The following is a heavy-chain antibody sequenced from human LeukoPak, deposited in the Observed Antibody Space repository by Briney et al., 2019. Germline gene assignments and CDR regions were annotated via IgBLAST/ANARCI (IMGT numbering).Heavy chain of an antibody. D-gene: IGHD1-14*01. V-gene: IGHV1-8*01. Sequence: ASVKVSCKASGYTFTSYDINWVRQATGQGLEWMGWMNPNSGNTGYAQKFQGRVTMTRNTSISTAYMELSGLRSEDTAVYYCARGAGTTGYYYYYYMDVWGKGTTVTVSS. CDR1: GYTFTSYD. CDR2: MNPNSGNT. CDR3: ARGAGTTGYYYYYYMDV. J-gene: IGHJ6*03.